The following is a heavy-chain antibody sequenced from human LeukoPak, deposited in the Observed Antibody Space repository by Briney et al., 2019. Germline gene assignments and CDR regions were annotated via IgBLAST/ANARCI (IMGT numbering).Heavy chain of an antibody. J-gene: IGHJ4*02. D-gene: IGHD2-2*01. CDR3: ARDPGYCSSTSCYYFDY. V-gene: IGHV3-66*02. CDR1: GFTVSSNY. CDR2: IYSGGST. Sequence: GGSLRLSCAASGFTVSSNYMSWVRQAPGKGLEWVSVIYSGGSTYYAASVKGRFTISRDNSKNTLYLQMNSLRAEDTAVYYCARDPGYCSSTSCYYFDYWGQGTLVTVSS.